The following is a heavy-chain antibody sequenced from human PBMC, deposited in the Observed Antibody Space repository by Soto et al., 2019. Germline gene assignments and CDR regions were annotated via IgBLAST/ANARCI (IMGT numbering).Heavy chain of an antibody. CDR1: GYTFTSYG. Sequence: QVQLVQSGAEVKKPGASVKVSCKASGYTFTSYGITWVRQAPGQGLEWMGWISAYNGNTNYAQKLQGRVTMTTDTSTSTAYMELRSLRSDDTAVYYCARISTAAGPEPNWFDPWGQGTLVTVSS. CDR2: ISAYNGNT. V-gene: IGHV1-18*01. D-gene: IGHD6-13*01. CDR3: ARISTAAGPEPNWFDP. J-gene: IGHJ5*02.